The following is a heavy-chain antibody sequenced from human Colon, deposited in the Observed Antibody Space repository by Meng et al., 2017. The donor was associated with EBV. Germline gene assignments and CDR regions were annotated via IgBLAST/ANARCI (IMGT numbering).Heavy chain of an antibody. CDR1: GGSINSGDYY. CDR2: IYYTGST. CDR3: ARNYYFDY. J-gene: IGHJ4*02. V-gene: IGHV4-30-4*01. Sequence: QGRLQVSGPGLVKPSQTLSLSCTVSGGSINSGDYYWSWIRQPPGKGLEWIGYIYYTGSTYYNPSLKSRVTISMDTSKNQFSLRLSSVTAADTAVYYCARNYYFDYWGQGTLVTVSS.